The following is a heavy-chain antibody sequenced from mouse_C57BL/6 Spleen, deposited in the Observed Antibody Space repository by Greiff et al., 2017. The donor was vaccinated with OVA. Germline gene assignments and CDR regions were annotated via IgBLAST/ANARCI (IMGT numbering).Heavy chain of an antibody. D-gene: IGHD2-4*01. CDR3: AREGTYDYDEGAADY. V-gene: IGHV1-80*01. Sequence: QVHLQQSGAELVKPGASVKISCKASGYAFSSYWMNWVKQRPGKGLEWIGQIYPGDGDTNYNGKFKGKATLTADKSSSTAYMQLSSLTSEDSAVYFCAREGTYDYDEGAADYWGQGTTLTVSS. J-gene: IGHJ2*01. CDR2: IYPGDGDT. CDR1: GYAFSSYW.